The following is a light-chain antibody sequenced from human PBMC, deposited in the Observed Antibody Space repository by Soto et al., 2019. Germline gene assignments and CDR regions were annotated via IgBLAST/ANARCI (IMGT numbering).Light chain of an antibody. CDR3: QQYNNWPLT. V-gene: IGKV3-15*01. CDR1: QSVSSN. J-gene: IGKJ1*01. Sequence: EIVMTQSPATLSVSPGERATLSCRASQSVSSNLAWYQQKPGQAPRLLIYGASTRATGIQARFSGSGSGTEFTLTISSLQSEEFAVYYCQQYNNWPLTFGQGTKVEIK. CDR2: GAS.